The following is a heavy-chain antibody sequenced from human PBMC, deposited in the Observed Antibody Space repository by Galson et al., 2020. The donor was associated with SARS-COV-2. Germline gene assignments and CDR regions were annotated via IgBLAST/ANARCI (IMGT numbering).Heavy chain of an antibody. Sequence: SETLSLTCTVSGGSVSSSDYFWAWIRQPPGKGLEWIGIIYYSGTTYYNPSLKSRLVISVDTSKNQFSLKLTSVTAADTAVYYCARTACWRVACYSGDYDGIDVWGRGTTGTVSS. CDR2: IYYSGTT. CDR1: GGSVSSSDYF. D-gene: IGHD2-21*02. CDR3: ARTACWRVACYSGDYDGIDV. J-gene: IGHJ6*02. V-gene: IGHV4-39*01.